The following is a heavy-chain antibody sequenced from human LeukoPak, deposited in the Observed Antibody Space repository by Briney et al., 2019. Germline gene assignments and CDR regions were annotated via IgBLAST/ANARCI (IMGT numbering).Heavy chain of an antibody. CDR3: ARDVGSSGYRNFDY. Sequence: GGSLRLSCVGSGFTFNRYGIHWVRQAPGKGLEWVAVISYDGTTEFYGDTVKGRFTISRDNSKNTLYLQMNSLRAEDTAVYYCARDVGSSGYRNFDYWGQGTLVTVSS. J-gene: IGHJ4*02. V-gene: IGHV3-30*03. D-gene: IGHD3-22*01. CDR2: ISYDGTTE. CDR1: GFTFNRYG.